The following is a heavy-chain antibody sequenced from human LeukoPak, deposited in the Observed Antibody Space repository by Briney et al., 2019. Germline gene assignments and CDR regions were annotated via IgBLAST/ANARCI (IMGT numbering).Heavy chain of an antibody. CDR1: GYTFTGYY. CDR3: ARASYYYDSSGEP. V-gene: IGHV1-2*02. J-gene: IGHJ5*02. D-gene: IGHD3-22*01. CDR2: INPNSGGT. Sequence: ASEKVSCKASGYTFTGYYMHWVRQAPGQGLEWMGWINPNSGGTNYAQKFQGRVTMTRDTSISTAYMELSRLRSDDTAVYYCARASYYYDSSGEPWGQGTLVTVSS.